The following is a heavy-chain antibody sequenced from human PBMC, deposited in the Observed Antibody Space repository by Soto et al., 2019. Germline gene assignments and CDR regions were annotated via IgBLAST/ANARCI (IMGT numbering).Heavy chain of an antibody. D-gene: IGHD5-12*01. CDR2: IWYDGSNK. V-gene: IGHV3-33*01. CDR1: GFTFSSYG. Sequence: GGSLRLSCAASGFTFSSYGMHWVRQAPGKGLEWVAVIWYDGSNKYYADSVKGRFTISRDNSKNTLYLQMNSLRAEDTAVYYCARLSGYGPYGMDVWGQGTTVTVSS. J-gene: IGHJ6*02. CDR3: ARLSGYGPYGMDV.